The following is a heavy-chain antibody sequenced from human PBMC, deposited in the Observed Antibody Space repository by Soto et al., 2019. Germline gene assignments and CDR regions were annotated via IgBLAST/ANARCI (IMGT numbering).Heavy chain of an antibody. D-gene: IGHD1-1*01. J-gene: IGHJ4*02. Sequence: PGGSLRLSCAASGFTFSHYGMHGVRQAPGKGREWVALISYDGSNKYYADSVKGRFTISRDNSKNTLYLQMNSLRGEGTALYYCAKDPRTQVPLYYFDYWGQGTLVTVSS. CDR3: AKDPRTQVPLYYFDY. CDR2: ISYDGSNK. CDR1: GFTFSHYG. V-gene: IGHV3-30*18.